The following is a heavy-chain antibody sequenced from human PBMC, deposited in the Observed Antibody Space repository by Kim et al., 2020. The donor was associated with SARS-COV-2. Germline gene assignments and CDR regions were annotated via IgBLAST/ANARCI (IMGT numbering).Heavy chain of an antibody. CDR2: IKQDGSEK. CDR1: GFTFSNYW. D-gene: IGHD2-21*01. V-gene: IGHV3-7*01. Sequence: GGSRRLSCTASGFTFSNYWMTWVRQAPGKGLEWVANIKQDGSEKDYVDSVKGRFTISRDNAKNSLYLQMNSLRAEDTAVYYCARGLWSFDYWGQGTLVTVSS. CDR3: ARGLWSFDY. J-gene: IGHJ4*02.